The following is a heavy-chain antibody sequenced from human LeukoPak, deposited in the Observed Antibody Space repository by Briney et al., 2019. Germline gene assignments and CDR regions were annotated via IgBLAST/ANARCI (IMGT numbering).Heavy chain of an antibody. CDR3: AKEKHSSGCFQH. V-gene: IGHV3-9*01. J-gene: IGHJ1*01. CDR2: ISWNSGSI. Sequence: GRSLRLSCAASGFTFDDYAMHWVRQAPGKGLEWVSGISWNSGSIGYADSVKGRFTISRDNAKNSLYLQMNSLRAKDTALYYCAKEKHSSGCFQHWGQGTLVTVSS. D-gene: IGHD6-19*01. CDR1: GFTFDDYA.